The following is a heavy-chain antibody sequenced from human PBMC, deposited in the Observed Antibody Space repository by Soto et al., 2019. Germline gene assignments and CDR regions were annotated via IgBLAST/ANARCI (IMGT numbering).Heavy chain of an antibody. D-gene: IGHD5-12*01. V-gene: IGHV4-31*03. CDR1: GDSISSGGYY. Sequence: NPSETLSLTCTVSGDSISSGGYYWSWIRQHPGKGLEWIGYIYYGGSTYNNPSLKGRPTISVDTSKNQFSLKVSSVTAADTAVYFCARDRSRGYGRFDYWGQGTLVTVSS. CDR3: ARDRSRGYGRFDY. CDR2: IYYGGST. J-gene: IGHJ4*02.